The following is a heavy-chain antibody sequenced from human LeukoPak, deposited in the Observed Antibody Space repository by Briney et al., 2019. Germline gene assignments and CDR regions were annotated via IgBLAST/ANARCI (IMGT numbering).Heavy chain of an antibody. CDR2: INPNSGGT. J-gene: IGHJ1*01. CDR1: GYTFTGYY. CDR3: ARDSADCSGGSCYSAEYFQH. Sequence: ASVNVSCKASGYTFTGYYMHWVRQAPGQGLEWMGWINPNSGGTNYAQKFQGWVTMTRDTSISTAYMELSRLRSDDTAVYYCARDSADCSGGSCYSAEYFQHWGQGTLVTVSS. D-gene: IGHD2-15*01. V-gene: IGHV1-2*04.